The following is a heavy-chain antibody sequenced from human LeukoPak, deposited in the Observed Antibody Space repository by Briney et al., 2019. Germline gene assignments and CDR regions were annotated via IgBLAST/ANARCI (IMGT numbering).Heavy chain of an antibody. CDR1: GFTFSDYY. J-gene: IGHJ4*02. V-gene: IGHV3-30*02. CDR3: AKDDSGTYSFDS. D-gene: IGHD1-26*01. Sequence: GGSLRLSCAASGFTFSDYYMSWMRQAPGKGLEWLTFIRFDASKEYYIDSVKGRFTVSRDNSKNMLYLQMNSLRPDDTGLYFCAKDDSGTYSFDSWGQGTLVTVSS. CDR2: IRFDASKE.